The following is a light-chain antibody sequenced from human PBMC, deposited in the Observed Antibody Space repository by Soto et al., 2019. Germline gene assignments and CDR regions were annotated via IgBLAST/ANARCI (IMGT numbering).Light chain of an antibody. CDR2: KAS. J-gene: IGKJ1*01. V-gene: IGKV1-5*03. Sequence: DIQMTQSPSTLSGSVGDRVTITCLASPTISSWLAWYQQKPGKAPKLLIYKASTLKSGVPSRFSGSGSGTEFTLTISSLQPDDFVTYYCQHYNSYSEAFGQGTKVEIK. CDR1: PTISSW. CDR3: QHYNSYSEA.